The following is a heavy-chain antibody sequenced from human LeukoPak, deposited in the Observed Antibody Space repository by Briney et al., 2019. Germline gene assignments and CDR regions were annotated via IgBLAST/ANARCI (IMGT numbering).Heavy chain of an antibody. CDR3: ARVLRRNFRGYSYGKGYYYMDV. Sequence: SSETLSLTCAVYGGSFSGYYWSWIRQSPGKGLEWIGEINHSGSTNYNPSLKSRVTISVDTSKNQFSLKLSSVTAADTAVYYCARVLRRNFRGYSYGKGYYYMDVWGKGTTVTVSS. D-gene: IGHD5-18*01. J-gene: IGHJ6*03. CDR2: INHSGST. V-gene: IGHV4-34*01. CDR1: GGSFSGYY.